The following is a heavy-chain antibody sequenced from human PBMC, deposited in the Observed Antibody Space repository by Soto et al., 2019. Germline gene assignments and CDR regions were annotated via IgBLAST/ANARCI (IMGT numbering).Heavy chain of an antibody. J-gene: IGHJ4*02. Sequence: EVQLLESGGGLVQPGGSLRLSCVASGFMFNNYAMSWVRQAPGKGLEWVSAISGSGGSTYYADSVRGRFTISRDNSKNTLFMQMNSLGAEDTAVYFCAKGDDFWSGYYTAPFDYWGLGILVTVSS. CDR2: ISGSGGST. CDR3: AKGDDFWSGYYTAPFDY. CDR1: GFMFNNYA. D-gene: IGHD3-3*01. V-gene: IGHV3-23*01.